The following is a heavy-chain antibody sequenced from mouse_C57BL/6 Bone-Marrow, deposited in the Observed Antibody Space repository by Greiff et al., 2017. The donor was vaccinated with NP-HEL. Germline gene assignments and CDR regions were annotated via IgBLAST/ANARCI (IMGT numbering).Heavy chain of an antibody. V-gene: IGHV1-64*01. CDR2: IHPNSGST. D-gene: IGHD2-2*01. Sequence: QVQLQQPGAELVKPGASVKLSCKASGYTFTSYWMHWVKQRPGQGLEWIGMIHPNSGSTNYNEKFKSKATLTVDKSSSTAYMQLSSLTSEDSAVYYCARSIYYGYDVWYFDVWGTGTTVTVSS. CDR1: GYTFTSYW. J-gene: IGHJ1*03. CDR3: ARSIYYGYDVWYFDV.